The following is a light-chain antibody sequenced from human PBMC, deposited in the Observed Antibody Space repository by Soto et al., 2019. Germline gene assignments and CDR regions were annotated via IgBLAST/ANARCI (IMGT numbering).Light chain of an antibody. V-gene: IGKV3-20*01. CDR2: GAS. CDR1: QSVSSSY. Sequence: EIVLTQSPGTLSLSPGERATLSCRASQSVSSSYLAWYQQKPGQAPRLLIYGASSSATGIPDRFSGSGSGTDFTLTISSQEPEDFSVYYCQQYGSSPWTFGQGTKVEIK. J-gene: IGKJ1*01. CDR3: QQYGSSPWT.